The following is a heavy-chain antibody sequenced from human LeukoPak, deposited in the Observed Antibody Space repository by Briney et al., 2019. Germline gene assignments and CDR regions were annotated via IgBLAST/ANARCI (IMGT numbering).Heavy chain of an antibody. CDR2: INHSGST. V-gene: IGHV4-34*01. D-gene: IGHD4-11*01. Sequence: PSETLSLTCAVYGGSFSGYYWSWIRQPPGKGLEWIGEINHSGSTNYNPSLMSRVTISVDTSKNQFSLKLSSVTAADTAVYYCARDTVTTGYYYYGMDVWGQGTTVTVSS. CDR3: ARDTVTTGYYYYGMDV. CDR1: GGSFSGYY. J-gene: IGHJ6*02.